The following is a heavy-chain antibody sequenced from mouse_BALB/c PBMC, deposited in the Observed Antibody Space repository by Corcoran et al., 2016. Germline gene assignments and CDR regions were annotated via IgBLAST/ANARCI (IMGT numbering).Heavy chain of an antibody. CDR3: ARRGSSYFDY. CDR1: GFNIKDYY. V-gene: IGHV14-1*02. CDR2: IDPENGNT. J-gene: IGHJ2*01. D-gene: IGHD1-1*01. Sequence: EVQLQQSGAELVRPGALVKLSCKASGFNIKDYYMHWVKQRPEQGLEWIGWIDPENGNTIYDPKFQGKASITADTSSNTAYPQLSSLTSEDTAVYYCARRGSSYFDYWGQGTTLTVSS.